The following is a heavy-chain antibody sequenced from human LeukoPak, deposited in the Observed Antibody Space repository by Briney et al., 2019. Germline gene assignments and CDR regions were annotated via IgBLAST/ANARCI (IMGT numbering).Heavy chain of an antibody. Sequence: PSQTLSLTCTVSGGSISSGGYYWSWIRQHPGKGLEWIGYIYYSGSTYYNPSLKSRVTISVDTSKNQFSLKLSSVTAADTAVYYCARGGLEDILTVENWFDPWGQGTLVTVSS. V-gene: IGHV4-31*03. CDR1: GGSISSGGYY. J-gene: IGHJ5*02. CDR2: IYYSGST. D-gene: IGHD3-9*01. CDR3: ARGGLEDILTVENWFDP.